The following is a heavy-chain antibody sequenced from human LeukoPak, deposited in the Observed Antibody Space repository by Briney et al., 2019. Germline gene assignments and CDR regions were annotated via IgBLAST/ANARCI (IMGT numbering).Heavy chain of an antibody. CDR2: ISSSSSYI. J-gene: IGHJ3*02. D-gene: IGHD2-15*01. CDR1: GFTFSSYS. CDR3: ARDYAVAGAFDI. Sequence: PGGSLRLSCAASGFTFSSYSMNWVRQAPGKGLEWVSSISSSSSYIYYADSVKGRFTISRDNAKNSLYLQMNSLRGEDTAVYYCARDYAVAGAFDIWGQGTMVTVSS. V-gene: IGHV3-21*01.